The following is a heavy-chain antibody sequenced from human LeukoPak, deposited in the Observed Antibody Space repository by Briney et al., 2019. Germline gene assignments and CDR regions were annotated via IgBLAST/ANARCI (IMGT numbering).Heavy chain of an antibody. CDR3: ARESGSGSFYWFDP. CDR2: TRNKANSYTT. V-gene: IGHV3-72*01. D-gene: IGHD3-10*01. CDR1: GFTFSDHY. Sequence: LPGGSLRLSCAASGFTFSDHYMDWVRQAPGKGLEWVGRTRNKANSYTTEYAASVKGRFTISRDDSKNSLYLQMNSLKTEDTAVYYCARESGSGSFYWFDPWGQGTLVTVSS. J-gene: IGHJ5*02.